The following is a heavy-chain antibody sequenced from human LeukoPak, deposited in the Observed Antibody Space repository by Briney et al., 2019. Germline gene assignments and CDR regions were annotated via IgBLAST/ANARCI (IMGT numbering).Heavy chain of an antibody. CDR1: GGYIGSYY. D-gene: IGHD4-17*01. CDR2: IYTSENT. J-gene: IGHJ6*03. CDR3: AREGDYGDYSKSFYYMDV. Sequence: SETLSLTCTVSGGYIGSYYWSCIRQPAGKGLEWIGRIYTSENTDYNPSLKSRVTMSVDMSTSQFSLRLTSVAAADTAVYYCAREGDYGDYSKSFYYMDVWGKGTTVTVSS. V-gene: IGHV4-4*07.